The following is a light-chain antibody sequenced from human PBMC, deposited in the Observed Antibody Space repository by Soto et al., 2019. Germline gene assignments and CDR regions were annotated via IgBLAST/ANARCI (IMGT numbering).Light chain of an antibody. CDR1: SSNIGAGYD. Sequence: QAVVTQPPSVSGAPGQGVTISCTGSSSNIGAGYDVHWYQQLPGTAPKLLIYGNSNRPSGVPDRFSGSKSGTSASLAITGLQAEDEADYYCQSYDSSLSGSRVFGTGTKLTVL. J-gene: IGLJ1*01. CDR3: QSYDSSLSGSRV. CDR2: GNS. V-gene: IGLV1-40*01.